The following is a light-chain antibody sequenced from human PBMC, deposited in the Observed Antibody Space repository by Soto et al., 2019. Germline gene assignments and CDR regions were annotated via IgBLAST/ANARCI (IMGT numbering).Light chain of an antibody. CDR1: NIGSKS. V-gene: IGLV3-21*02. CDR2: DDS. J-gene: IGLJ1*01. Sequence: SYELTQPPSVSVAPGQTARITCGGSNIGSKSVHWYQQKPGQAPVLVVYDDSDRPSGIPERFSGSNSGNTATLTISRVEAGDEADYYCQVWDSSSDHVFGTGTKLTVL. CDR3: QVWDSSSDHV.